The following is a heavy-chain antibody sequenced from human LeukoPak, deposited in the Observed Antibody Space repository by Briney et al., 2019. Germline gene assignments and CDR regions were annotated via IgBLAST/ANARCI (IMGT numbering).Heavy chain of an antibody. CDR3: ARHPRNVYCSSTSCCAGYYFDY. CDR1: GGTFSSYA. J-gene: IGHJ4*02. D-gene: IGHD2-2*01. Sequence: SVKVSCKASGGTFSSYAISWVRQAPGQGLEWMGGIIPIFGTADYAQKFQGRVTITADKSTSTAYMELSSLRSEDTAVYYCARHPRNVYCSSTSCCAGYYFDYWGQGTLVTVSS. V-gene: IGHV1-69*06. CDR2: IIPIFGTA.